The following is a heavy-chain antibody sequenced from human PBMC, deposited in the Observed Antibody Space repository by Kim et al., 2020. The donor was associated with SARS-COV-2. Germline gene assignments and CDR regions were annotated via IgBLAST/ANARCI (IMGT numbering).Heavy chain of an antibody. J-gene: IGHJ4*02. V-gene: IGHV7-4-1*02. D-gene: IGHD3-10*01. CDR3: VRHPVRAGY. Sequence: ASVKVSCKSSGYTFTSYSMTWVRQAPGQGLEWMGWINTNTGNPTYAQGFTGRFVFSLDTSASTAYLQISSLKAEDTAVYYCVRHPVRAGYWGQGTLVTVS. CDR2: INTNTGNP. CDR1: GYTFTSYS.